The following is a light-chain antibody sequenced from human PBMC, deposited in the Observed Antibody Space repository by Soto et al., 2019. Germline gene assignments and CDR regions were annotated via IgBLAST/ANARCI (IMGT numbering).Light chain of an antibody. Sequence: EIVMTQSPATLSVSPGERATLSCRASQSVSSNLAWYQQKPGQAPRLLIYGASTRATGIPARFSGSVSGTEFTLTISSLHSEDFAVYYCQQYNKWPPLTFGGGTKVEIK. CDR3: QQYNKWPPLT. J-gene: IGKJ4*01. CDR1: QSVSSN. CDR2: GAS. V-gene: IGKV3D-15*01.